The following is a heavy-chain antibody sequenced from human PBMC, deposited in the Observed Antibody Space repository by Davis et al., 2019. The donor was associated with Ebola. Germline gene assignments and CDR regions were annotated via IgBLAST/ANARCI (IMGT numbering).Heavy chain of an antibody. CDR3: AREERWELQRAFDI. CDR2: IFYSGST. J-gene: IGHJ3*02. V-gene: IGHV4-30-4*07. CDR1: GDSISSGGFS. Sequence: MPSETLSLTCAVSGDSISSGGFSWSWIRQPPGKGPEWIGCIFYSGSTYYNPSLKSRVSISVDTSKNQFSLKLSSVTAADTAVYYCAREERWELQRAFDIWGHGTMVTVSS. D-gene: IGHD1-26*01.